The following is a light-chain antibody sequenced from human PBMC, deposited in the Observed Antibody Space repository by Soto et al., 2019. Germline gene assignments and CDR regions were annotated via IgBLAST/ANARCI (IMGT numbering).Light chain of an antibody. CDR3: QSYGGSLSASYV. CDR2: RNN. Sequence: QSVLTQPPSVSGAPGQRVTISCTGSSSNIGAGYDVHWYQQLPGKAPKLLICRNNNRPSGVPDRFSGSKSGTSASLAITGLQAEDEADYYCQSYGGSLSASYVFGTGTKVTVL. V-gene: IGLV1-40*01. J-gene: IGLJ1*01. CDR1: SSNIGAGYD.